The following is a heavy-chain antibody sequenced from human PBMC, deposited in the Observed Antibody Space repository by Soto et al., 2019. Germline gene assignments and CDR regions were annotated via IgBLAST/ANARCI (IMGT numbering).Heavy chain of an antibody. CDR1: GFTFSRHW. Sequence: GGSLRLSCTSSGFTFSRHWMHWVRQAPGKGLVWVSRINSDGSSTGYADSVKGRFTSSRDNAKNTLYLQMNSLRAEDTAVYYCAREVVAGLDYWGQGTLVTAPQ. J-gene: IGHJ4*02. CDR2: INSDGSST. CDR3: AREVVAGLDY. V-gene: IGHV3-74*01. D-gene: IGHD6-19*01.